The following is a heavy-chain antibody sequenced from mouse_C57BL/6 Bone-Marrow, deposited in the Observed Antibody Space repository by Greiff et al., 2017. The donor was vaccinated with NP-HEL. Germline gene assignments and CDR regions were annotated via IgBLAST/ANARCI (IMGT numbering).Heavy chain of an antibody. CDR2: IWSGGST. J-gene: IGHJ4*01. CDR1: GFSLTSYG. V-gene: IGHV2-2*01. Sequence: VKLQESGPGLVQPSQSLSITCTVSGFSLTSYGVHWVRQSPGKGLEWLGVIWSGGSTDYNAAFISRLSISKDNSKSQVFFKMNSLQADDTAIYYCARNGGRDYYYAMDYWGQGTSVTVSS. D-gene: IGHD3-3*01. CDR3: ARNGGRDYYYAMDY.